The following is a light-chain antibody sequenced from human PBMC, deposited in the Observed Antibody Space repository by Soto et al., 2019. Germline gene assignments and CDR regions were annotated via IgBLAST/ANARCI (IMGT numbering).Light chain of an antibody. CDR1: SSNIGSNF. J-gene: IGLJ2*01. CDR2: RNN. CDR3: AAWDDSLSGVV. V-gene: IGLV1-47*01. Sequence: QSVLTQPPSASGTPGQRVTISCSGSSSNIGSNFIYWYQQLPGTAPKLLIYRNNERPSGVPDRFSGSKSGTSASLAISGLRSKDEADYHCAAWDDSLSGVVFGGGTKLTVL.